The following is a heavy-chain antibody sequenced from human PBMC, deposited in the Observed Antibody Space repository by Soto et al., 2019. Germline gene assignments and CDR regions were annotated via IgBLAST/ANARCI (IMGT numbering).Heavy chain of an antibody. Sequence: EVQLVESGGGLVQPGGSLRLSCAASGFAFTTYRMNWVRQAPGKGLEWVSHISSSSDIIFYADSVKGRFTISRHNVKNSLYLQMNNLRAEDTAVYYCARDAFDDGWGNSRPPWGQGTLVTVS. J-gene: IGHJ5*02. CDR3: ARDAFDDGWGNSRPP. CDR2: ISSSSDII. V-gene: IGHV3-48*01. CDR1: GFAFTTYR. D-gene: IGHD3-16*02.